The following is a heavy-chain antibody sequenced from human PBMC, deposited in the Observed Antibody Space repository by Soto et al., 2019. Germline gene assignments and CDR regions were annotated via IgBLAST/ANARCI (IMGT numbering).Heavy chain of an antibody. D-gene: IGHD3-3*01. Sequence: QVQLVQSGAEVTKPGSSVKVSCKASGGTFSSYAISWVRQAPGQGLEWMGGIIPIFGTANYAQKFQGRVTITADESTSTDYMELSSLRSEDTAVYYCARDHYDFWSGTPRYGMDVWGQGTTVTVSS. CDR2: IIPIFGTA. CDR3: ARDHYDFWSGTPRYGMDV. V-gene: IGHV1-69*01. CDR1: GGTFSSYA. J-gene: IGHJ6*02.